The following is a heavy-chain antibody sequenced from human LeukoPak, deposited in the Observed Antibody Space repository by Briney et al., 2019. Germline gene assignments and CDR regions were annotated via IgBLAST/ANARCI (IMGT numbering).Heavy chain of an antibody. CDR2: ISWNSGSI. CDR1: GFTFDDYA. V-gene: IGHV3-9*03. Sequence: GGSLRLSCAASGFTFDDYAMHWVRQAPGKGLEWVSGISWNSGSIGYADSVKGRFTISRDNAKNSLYLQMNSLRAEDMALYYCARGTYYDFWSGYSCYFDYWGQGTLVTVSS. D-gene: IGHD3-3*01. J-gene: IGHJ4*02. CDR3: ARGTYYDFWSGYSCYFDY.